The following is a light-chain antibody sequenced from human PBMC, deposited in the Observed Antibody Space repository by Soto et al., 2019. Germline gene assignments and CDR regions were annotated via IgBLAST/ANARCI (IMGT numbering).Light chain of an antibody. V-gene: IGLV2-14*03. CDR1: SSDVGGYNY. J-gene: IGLJ2*01. Sequence: QSVLTQPASVSGSPGQSITISCAGTSSDVGGYNYVSWYQQHPGKAPRLIISDVNKRPSGVSDRFSGSTSGNTAPLTISGLQAEDEADYYCASFTRSVTVVFGGGTKLTVL. CDR2: DVN. CDR3: ASFTRSVTVV.